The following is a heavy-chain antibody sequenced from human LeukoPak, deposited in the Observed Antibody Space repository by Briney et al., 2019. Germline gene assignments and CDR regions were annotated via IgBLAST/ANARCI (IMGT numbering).Heavy chain of an antibody. CDR3: ARHGTLETPSYFDS. Sequence: SETLSLTCTVSGASISTYCWSWIRQHPGKGLEWIAYISDTGRTSYNPSLKGRVTISVDTSKRQFSLRLPSVTAADTAVYYCARHGTLETPSYFDSWGQGTLVTVSS. V-gene: IGHV4-59*08. J-gene: IGHJ4*02. CDR1: GASISTYC. CDR2: ISDTGRT. D-gene: IGHD1-1*01.